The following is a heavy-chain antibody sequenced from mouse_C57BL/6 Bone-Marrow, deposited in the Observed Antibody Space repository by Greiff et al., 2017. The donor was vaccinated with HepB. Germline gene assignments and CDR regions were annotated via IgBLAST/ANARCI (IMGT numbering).Heavy chain of an antibody. J-gene: IGHJ2*01. CDR2: IYPSDSET. V-gene: IGHV1-61*01. D-gene: IGHD1-1*01. CDR1: GYTFTSYW. CDR3: AWLRVYYYGSSHDY. Sequence: QVQLQQPGAELVRPGSSVKLSCKASGYTFTSYWMDWVKQRPGQGLEWIGNIYPSDSETHYNQKFKDKATLTVDKSSSTAYMQLSSLTSEDSAVYYCAWLRVYYYGSSHDYWGQGTTLTVSS.